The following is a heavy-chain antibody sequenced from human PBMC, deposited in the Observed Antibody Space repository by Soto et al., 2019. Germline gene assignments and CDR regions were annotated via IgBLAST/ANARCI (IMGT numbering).Heavy chain of an antibody. CDR1: GYTFTTYD. D-gene: IGHD2-8*01. J-gene: IGHJ4*02. V-gene: IGHV1-8*02. CDR2: IIRNSGAT. CDR3: ATSHRGAGVTN. Sequence: QGQLVQSGAEVKKPGASVKVSCRPSGYTFTTYDINRVRQAPGQGLEWMGGIIRNSGATGNAKRFQVRVTMTGDSSINTGSMELSALRPEETALYYCATSHRGAGVTNWGRGTLVSVSS.